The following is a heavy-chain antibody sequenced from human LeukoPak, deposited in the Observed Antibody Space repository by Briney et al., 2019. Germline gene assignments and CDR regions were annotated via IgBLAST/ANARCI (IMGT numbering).Heavy chain of an antibody. V-gene: IGHV3-23*01. Sequence: GGSLRLSCAASGFTFSSYAMSWVRQAPGKGLEWVSAISFSGGSTYYADSVKGGLTLSRDNSKNTLYLQMNSLRVEETAVYYCARQLGYCSGDSCYFDFWGQGTLVTVSS. CDR3: ARQLGYCSGDSCYFDF. J-gene: IGHJ4*02. D-gene: IGHD2-15*01. CDR1: GFTFSSYA. CDR2: ISFSGGST.